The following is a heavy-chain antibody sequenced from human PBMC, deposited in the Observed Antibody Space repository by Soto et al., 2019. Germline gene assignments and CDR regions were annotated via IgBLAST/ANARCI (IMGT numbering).Heavy chain of an antibody. CDR1: GYTFTSYG. CDR2: INAYGGNT. V-gene: IGHV1-18*01. CDR3: ARDMKYCSGGSCYSVYYYYMDV. Sequence: ASVKVSCKASGYTFTSYGISWVRQAPGQGLEWMGRINAYGGNTNYAQKFQGRVTMPRDTSTSTVYMELRSLRSEDTAVYYCARDMKYCSGGSCYSVYYYYMDVWGKGTTVTSP. J-gene: IGHJ6*03. D-gene: IGHD2-15*01.